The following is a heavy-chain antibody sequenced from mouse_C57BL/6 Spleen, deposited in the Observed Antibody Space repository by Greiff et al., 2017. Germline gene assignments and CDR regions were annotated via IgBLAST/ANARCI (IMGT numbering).Heavy chain of an antibody. J-gene: IGHJ4*01. V-gene: IGHV1-80*01. CDR1: GYAFSSYW. CDR2: IYPGDGDT. CDR3: ARSRDPAMDY. Sequence: QVHVKQSGAELVKPGASVKISCKASGYAFSSYWMNWVKQRPGKGLEWIGQIYPGDGDTNYNGKFKGKATLTADKSSSTAYMQLSSLTSEDSAVYFCARSRDPAMDYWGQGTSVTVSS.